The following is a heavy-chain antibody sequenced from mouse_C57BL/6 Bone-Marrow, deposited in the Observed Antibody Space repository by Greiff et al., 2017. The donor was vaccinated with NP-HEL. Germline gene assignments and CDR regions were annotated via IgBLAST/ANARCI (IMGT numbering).Heavy chain of an antibody. CDR1: GYSITSGYY. D-gene: IGHD4-1*01. Sequence: DVQLQESGPGLVKPSQSLSLTCSVTGYSITSGYYWNWIRQFPGNKLEWMGYISYDGSNNYNPSLKNRISITRDTSKNQFFLKLNSVTTEDTATYYCARGLGYAMDYWGQGTSVTVSS. V-gene: IGHV3-6*01. CDR2: ISYDGSN. CDR3: ARGLGYAMDY. J-gene: IGHJ4*01.